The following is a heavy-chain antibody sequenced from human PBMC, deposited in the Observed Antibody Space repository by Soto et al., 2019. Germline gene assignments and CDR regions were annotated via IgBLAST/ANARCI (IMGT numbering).Heavy chain of an antibody. Sequence: GGSLRLSCAASGFTFSSYSMNWVRQAPGKGLEWVSSISSISSYIYYADSVKGRFTISRDNAKNSLFLQMNSLRAEDTAVYYCTRDLYGDHSFDYWGQGTLVTVSS. CDR3: TRDLYGDHSFDY. CDR2: ISSISSYI. J-gene: IGHJ4*02. D-gene: IGHD4-17*01. CDR1: GFTFSSYS. V-gene: IGHV3-21*01.